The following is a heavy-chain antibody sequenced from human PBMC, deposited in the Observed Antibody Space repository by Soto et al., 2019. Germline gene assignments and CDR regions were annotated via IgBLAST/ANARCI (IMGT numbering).Heavy chain of an antibody. CDR3: ARDGYGDYGY. V-gene: IGHV1-18*01. CDR1: GYTFTSNG. Sequence: QVQLVQSGAEVKKPGTSVKVSCKASGYTFTSNGISWVRQAPGQGLEWMGWISTYNGNTNYAQKLQGRVTMTRDTSTSIAYMELRDLRSYDTAVYFCARDGYGDYGYWGQGSLVTVSS. D-gene: IGHD4-17*01. CDR2: ISTYNGNT. J-gene: IGHJ4*02.